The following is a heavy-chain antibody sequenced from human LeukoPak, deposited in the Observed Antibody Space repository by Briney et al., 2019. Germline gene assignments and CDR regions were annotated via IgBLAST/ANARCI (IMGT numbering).Heavy chain of an antibody. V-gene: IGHV3-53*01. CDR2: LYSDGNT. Sequence: GGSLRLSCAASGFTVITNDMTWVRQAPGKGLEWVSVLYSDGNTKYTDSVQGRFTISRDNSRNTLYLEMNSLTADDTAVYYCARGVEPLAANTLAYWGQGTLVTVSS. J-gene: IGHJ4*02. D-gene: IGHD1-14*01. CDR1: GFTVITND. CDR3: ARGVEPLAANTLAY.